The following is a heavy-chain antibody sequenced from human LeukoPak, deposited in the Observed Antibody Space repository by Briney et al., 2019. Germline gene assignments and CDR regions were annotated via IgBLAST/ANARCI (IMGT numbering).Heavy chain of an antibody. Sequence: HPGGSLRLSCAASGFAFSSYAMSWVRQAPGKGLEWVSAISGSGGSTYYADSVKGRFTISRDNSKNTLYLQMNSLRAEDTAVYYCAKGALWFGELLPGDYWGQGTLVTVSS. CDR3: AKGALWFGELLPGDY. D-gene: IGHD3-10*01. CDR2: ISGSGGST. CDR1: GFAFSSYA. V-gene: IGHV3-23*01. J-gene: IGHJ4*02.